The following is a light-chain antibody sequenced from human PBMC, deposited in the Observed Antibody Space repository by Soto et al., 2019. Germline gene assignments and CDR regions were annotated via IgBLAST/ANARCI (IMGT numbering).Light chain of an antibody. V-gene: IGKV3-20*01. CDR1: QSVSSNN. Sequence: EIVLTQSTGTLSLSPGETATLSCRASQSVSSNNLAWYHQKPGQTPRLLIYGASSRATGIPDRFSGSGSGTDFPLTISRLEPEAFAVYYCQQYDNSITFGQGTRLEIE. CDR3: QQYDNSIT. J-gene: IGKJ5*01. CDR2: GAS.